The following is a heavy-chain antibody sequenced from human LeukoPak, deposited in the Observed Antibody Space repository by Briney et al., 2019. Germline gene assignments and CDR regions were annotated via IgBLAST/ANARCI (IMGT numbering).Heavy chain of an antibody. CDR2: MNSNSGNT. J-gene: IGHJ5*02. V-gene: IGHV1-8*01. CDR1: GYTFTSYD. D-gene: IGHD6-25*01. Sequence: ASVKVSCKASGYTFTSYDINWVRQATGQGLEWMGWMNSNSGNTGYAQKFQGRVTITRNTSISTAYMGLSSLRSEDTAVYYCARRRRGQNWFDPWGQGTLVTVSS. CDR3: ARRRRGQNWFDP.